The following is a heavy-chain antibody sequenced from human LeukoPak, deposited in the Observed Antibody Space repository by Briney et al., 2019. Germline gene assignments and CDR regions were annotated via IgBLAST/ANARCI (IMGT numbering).Heavy chain of an antibody. D-gene: IGHD3-22*01. CDR2: IKSDGST. CDR3: ARAPSEIGGYYPEYFRH. V-gene: IGHV3-74*01. Sequence: GGSLRPSCAASGFTFSSYWMHWVRQAPGKGLVWVSRIKSDGSTRYADSVKGRFTISRDNAKNTVSLQMNSLRAEDTGVYYCARAPSEIGGYYPEYFRHWGQGTLVTVSP. CDR1: GFTFSSYW. J-gene: IGHJ1*01.